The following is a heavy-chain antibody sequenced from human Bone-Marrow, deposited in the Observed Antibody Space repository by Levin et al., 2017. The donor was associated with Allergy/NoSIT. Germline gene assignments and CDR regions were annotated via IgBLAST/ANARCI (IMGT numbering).Heavy chain of an antibody. V-gene: IGHV3-30*04. J-gene: IGHJ6*02. Sequence: GGSLRLSCAASGFTFSSYAMHWVRQAPGKGLEWVAVISYDGSNKYYADSVKGRFTISRDNSKNTLYLQMNSLRAEDTAVYYCARDLGYCSSTSCYLAESELYGMDVWGQGTTVTVSS. CDR1: GFTFSSYA. D-gene: IGHD2-2*01. CDR3: ARDLGYCSSTSCYLAESELYGMDV. CDR2: ISYDGSNK.